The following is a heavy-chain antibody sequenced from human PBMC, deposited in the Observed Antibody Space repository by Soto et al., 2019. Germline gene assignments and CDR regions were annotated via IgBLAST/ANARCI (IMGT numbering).Heavy chain of an antibody. CDR1: AGSISSYY. D-gene: IGHD3-10*01. J-gene: IGHJ4*02. CDR3: ATYYYGSGSSY. CDR2: IYYSGST. V-gene: IGHV4-59*01. Sequence: SETLSLTCTVSAGSISSYYWSWIRQPPGKGLEWIGYIYYSGSTNYNPSLKSRVTISVDTSKNQFSLKLSSVTAADTAVYYCATYYYGSGSSYWGQGTLVTVSS.